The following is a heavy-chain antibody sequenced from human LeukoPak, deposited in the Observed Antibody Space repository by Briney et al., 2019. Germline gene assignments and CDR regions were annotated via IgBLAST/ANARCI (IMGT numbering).Heavy chain of an antibody. J-gene: IGHJ6*02. V-gene: IGHV3-30*03. CDR2: ISYDGSNK. CDR3: AREDIVVVVAATLANNYYYGMDV. CDR1: GFTFSSYG. D-gene: IGHD2-15*01. Sequence: GGSLRLSCAASGFTFSSYGMHWVRQAPGKGLEWVAVISYDGSNKYYADSVKGRFTISRDNSKNTLYLQMNSLRAEDTAVYYCAREDIVVVVAATLANNYYYGMDVWGQGTTVTVSS.